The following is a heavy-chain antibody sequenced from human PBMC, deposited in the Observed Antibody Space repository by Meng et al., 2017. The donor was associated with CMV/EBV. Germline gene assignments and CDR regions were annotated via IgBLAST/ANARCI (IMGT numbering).Heavy chain of an antibody. Sequence: GGSLSLSCAASGFTFSDYPMAWVRQAPGRGLEWVSAITGRGDDTYHADSVKGRLTISRDNSKNTLSLQMISLRAEDTAVYYCAKGSANSRPYYFDFWGRGTLVTVSS. CDR2: ITGRGDDT. D-gene: IGHD3-3*01. V-gene: IGHV3-23*01. CDR1: GFTFSDYP. J-gene: IGHJ4*02. CDR3: AKGSANSRPYYFDF.